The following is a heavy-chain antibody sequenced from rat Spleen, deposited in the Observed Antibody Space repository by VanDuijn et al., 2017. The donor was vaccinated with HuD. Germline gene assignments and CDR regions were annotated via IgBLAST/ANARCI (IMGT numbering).Heavy chain of an antibody. CDR1: GFIFSDYN. V-gene: IGHV5-7*01. CDR3: TMGLY. CDR2: ISFDGSTT. Sequence: EVQLVESGGGLVQPGRSLRLSCAATGFIFSDYNMAWVRQAPKKGLEWVATISFDGSTTYYRESVKGRFTISRDNAQSTLYLRMDSLRSEDTATYHCTMGLYWGQGVMVTVSS. J-gene: IGHJ2*01. D-gene: IGHD4-6*01.